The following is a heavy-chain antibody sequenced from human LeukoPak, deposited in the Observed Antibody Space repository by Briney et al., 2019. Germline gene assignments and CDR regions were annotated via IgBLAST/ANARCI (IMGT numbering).Heavy chain of an antibody. D-gene: IGHD6-19*01. V-gene: IGHV4-38-2*02. CDR2: IYHTGST. CDR1: SYSINSNYY. Sequence: SSETLSLTCSVSSYSINSNYYWGWIRQSPGKGLEWIGSIYHTGSTYCNPSLKSRVTISLDASNKQFSLRLSSVTAADTAVYYCARGSHPVTGTLGGYFDPWGQGTLVTVSS. J-gene: IGHJ4*02. CDR3: ARGSHPVTGTLGGYFDP.